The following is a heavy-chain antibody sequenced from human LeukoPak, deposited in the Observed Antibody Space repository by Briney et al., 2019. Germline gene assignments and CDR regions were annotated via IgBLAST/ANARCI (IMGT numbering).Heavy chain of an antibody. D-gene: IGHD3-22*01. CDR2: IIPIFGTA. Sequence: SVKVSCKGSGGTFSSYAISWVRHAPVQGLEWMGGIIPIFGTANYAQKFQGRVTITADESTSTAYMELSSLRSEATAVYYCARDPTSYYDSGGYYPNWFDPWGQGTLVTVSS. V-gene: IGHV1-69*13. J-gene: IGHJ5*02. CDR3: ARDPTSYYDSGGYYPNWFDP. CDR1: GGTFSSYA.